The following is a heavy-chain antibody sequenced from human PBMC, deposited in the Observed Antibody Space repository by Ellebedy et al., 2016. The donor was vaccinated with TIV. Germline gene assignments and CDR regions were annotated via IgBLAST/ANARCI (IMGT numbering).Heavy chain of an antibody. V-gene: IGHV1-2*02. J-gene: IGHJ5*02. CDR1: GYTFSAYY. CDR2: INPNSGVP. Sequence: AASVKVSCKTSGYTFSAYYLHWVRQAPGQGLEWMGWINPNSGVPHYAQKFQGRVTMTRDTSISTASMELSRLTCDDTAVYYCAREFLHSVPYWFDPWGQGTLVTVSS. D-gene: IGHD5/OR15-5a*01. CDR3: AREFLHSVPYWFDP.